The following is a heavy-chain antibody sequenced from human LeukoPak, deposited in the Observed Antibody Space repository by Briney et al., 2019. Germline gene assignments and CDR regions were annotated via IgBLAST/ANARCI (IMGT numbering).Heavy chain of an antibody. CDR2: IYTSGST. V-gene: IGHV4-4*07. CDR1: GGSISSYY. CDR3: ARDTPDYAENYYYYGMDV. D-gene: IGHD4-17*01. J-gene: IGHJ6*02. Sequence: SETLSLTCTVSGGSISSYYWSWIRQPAGKGLEWIGRIYTSGSTNYNPSLKSRVTMSVDTSKNQFSLKLSSVTAADTAVYYCARDTPDYAENYYYYGMDVWGQGTTVTVSS.